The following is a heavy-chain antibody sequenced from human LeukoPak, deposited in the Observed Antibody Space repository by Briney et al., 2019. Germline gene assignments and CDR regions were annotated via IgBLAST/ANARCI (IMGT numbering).Heavy chain of an antibody. D-gene: IGHD5-12*01. J-gene: IGHJ2*01. V-gene: IGHV4-59*12. CDR2: IYYSGST. CDR3: ASHIDWYFDL. CDR1: GGSISSYY. Sequence: SETLSLTCTVSGGSISSYYWSWIRQPPGKGLEWIGYIYYSGSTYYNPSLKSRVTISVDTSKNQFSLKLSSVTAADTAVYYCASHIDWYFDLWGRGTLVTVSS.